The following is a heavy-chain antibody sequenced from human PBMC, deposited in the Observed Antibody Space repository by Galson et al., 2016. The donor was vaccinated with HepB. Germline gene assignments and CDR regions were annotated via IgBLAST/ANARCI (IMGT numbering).Heavy chain of an antibody. CDR2: IKSRHNGGTT. J-gene: IGHJ4*02. CDR1: GFTFSYSW. Sequence: SLRLSCAASGFTFSYSWMSWVRQAPGKGLEWVGRIKSRHNGGTTDLAAPVKGRFIVSRDDSTSTLYLQMNRLATEDTAVYYCAKEPHFDYWGQETPVTVSS. V-gene: IGHV3-15*01. CDR3: AKEPHFDY.